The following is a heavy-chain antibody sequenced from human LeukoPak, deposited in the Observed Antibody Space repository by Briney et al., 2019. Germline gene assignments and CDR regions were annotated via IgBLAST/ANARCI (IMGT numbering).Heavy chain of an antibody. J-gene: IGHJ6*02. CDR2: ISAYNGNT. CDR1: GYTFTSYG. Sequence: ASVKVSCKASGYTFTSYGISWVRQAPGQGLEWMGWISAYNGNTNYAQKLQGRVTMTTDTSTSTAYMELRSLRSDDTAVYYCARVTDDYGDYYHYGMDVWGQGTTVTVSS. V-gene: IGHV1-18*01. D-gene: IGHD4-17*01. CDR3: ARVTDDYGDYYHYGMDV.